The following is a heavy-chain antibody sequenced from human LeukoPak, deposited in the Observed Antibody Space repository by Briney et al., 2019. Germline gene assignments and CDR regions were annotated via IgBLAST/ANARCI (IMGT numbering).Heavy chain of an antibody. CDR1: GFSLSTSGMR. CDR2: IDWDDDK. Sequence: SGPTRVKPTQTLTLTCTFSGFSLSTSGMRVSCIPQPPGKALESLARIDWDDDKFYSTSLKTRLTISKDTSKNQVVLTMTNMDPVDTATYYCAREQQLVGGWFDPWGQGTLVTVSS. J-gene: IGHJ5*02. V-gene: IGHV2-70*04. CDR3: AREQQLVGGWFDP. D-gene: IGHD6-13*01.